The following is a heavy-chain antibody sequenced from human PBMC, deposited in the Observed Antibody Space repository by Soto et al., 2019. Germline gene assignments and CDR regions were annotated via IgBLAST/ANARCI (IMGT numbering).Heavy chain of an antibody. Sequence: QVQLVQSGAEVKKPGASVKVSCKASGYTFTSYDINWVRQATGQGLEWMGWMKPNSGNTGYAQKLQGRVPRTRNTAISTANMELSSLRSEDTAVYYGARERGASSPFDYWGQGTLVTVSS. D-gene: IGHD6-19*01. J-gene: IGHJ4*02. CDR2: MKPNSGNT. V-gene: IGHV1-8*01. CDR1: GYTFTSYD. CDR3: ARERGASSPFDY.